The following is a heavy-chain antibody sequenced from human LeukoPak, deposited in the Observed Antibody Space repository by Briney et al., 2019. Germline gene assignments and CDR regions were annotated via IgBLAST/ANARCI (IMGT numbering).Heavy chain of an antibody. J-gene: IGHJ4*02. CDR3: ARNGPKVDY. CDR2: MNPNSGNT. V-gene: IGHV1-8*02. CDR1: GYTFTGYY. Sequence: ASVKVSCKASGYTFTGYYMHWVRQATGQGLEWMGWMNPNSGNTGYAQKFQGRVTMTRNTSISTAYMELSSLRSEDTAVYYCARNGPKVDYWGQGTLVTVSS.